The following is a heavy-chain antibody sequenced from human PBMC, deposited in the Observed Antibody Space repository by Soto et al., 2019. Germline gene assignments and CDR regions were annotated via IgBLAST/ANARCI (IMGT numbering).Heavy chain of an antibody. Sequence: QVQLQESGPGLVKPSQTLSLTCTVSGGSISSGGYYWSWIRQHPGKGLEWIGYIYYSGSTYYNPSLRSRVTISVDTSKNQFSLKLSSVTAADTAVYYCARVRYCSGGSCYPRFDPWGQGTLVTVSS. D-gene: IGHD2-15*01. V-gene: IGHV4-31*03. CDR1: GGSISSGGYY. CDR2: IYYSGST. J-gene: IGHJ5*02. CDR3: ARVRYCSGGSCYPRFDP.